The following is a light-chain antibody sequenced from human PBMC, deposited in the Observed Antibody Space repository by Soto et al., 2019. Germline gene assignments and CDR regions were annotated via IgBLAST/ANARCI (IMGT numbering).Light chain of an antibody. CDR2: DAS. CDR1: HDVSSR. Sequence: EIVMTQSPVTLSVSPGERATLSCRASHDVSSRLAWYQQKPGQAPRLLIYDASTRATALPARFSGSGSGTEFTLTISSLQSEDFAVYYCQHYTTWPLTFGGGTKVEIK. CDR3: QHYTTWPLT. J-gene: IGKJ4*01. V-gene: IGKV3-15*01.